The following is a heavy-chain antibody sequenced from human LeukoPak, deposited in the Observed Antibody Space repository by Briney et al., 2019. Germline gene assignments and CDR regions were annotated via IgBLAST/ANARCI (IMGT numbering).Heavy chain of an antibody. CDR2: IYYSGST. Sequence: SETLSLTCTVSGGSISSSSYYWGWIRQPPGKGLEWIGSIYYSGSTYYNPSLKSRVTISVDTSKNQFSLKLSSVTAADTAVYYCARGSHIVAAFDIWGQGTMVTVSS. D-gene: IGHD2-21*01. V-gene: IGHV4-39*07. J-gene: IGHJ3*02. CDR3: ARGSHIVAAFDI. CDR1: GGSISSSSYY.